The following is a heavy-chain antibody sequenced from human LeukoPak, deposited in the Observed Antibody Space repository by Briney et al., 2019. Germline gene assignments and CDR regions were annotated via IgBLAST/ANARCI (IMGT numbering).Heavy chain of an antibody. D-gene: IGHD2-2*01. CDR1: GCIFTTYW. CDR3: ARRQLPDSFDI. CDR2: IDTSDSYT. J-gene: IGHJ3*02. V-gene: IGHV5-10-1*01. Sequence: WGALEISCQASGCIFTTYWISWGRQLPGKGVEGRGIIDTSDSYTNCSPSFQAHVTISADNSISTAYLQCSSLKASATAIYYCARRQLPDSFDIWGQGTLVTVSS.